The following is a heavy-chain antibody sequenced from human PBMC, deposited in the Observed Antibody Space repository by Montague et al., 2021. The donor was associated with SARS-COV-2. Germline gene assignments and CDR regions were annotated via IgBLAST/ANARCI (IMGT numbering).Heavy chain of an antibody. V-gene: IGHV4-59*08. D-gene: IGHD3-10*01. J-gene: IGHJ2*01. CDR3: VRVQEGKFGSRTYSPFWYFDL. CDR1: GSSFNGYY. CDR2: INYSGST. Sequence: SETLSLTCAVSGSSFNGYYWSWIRQPPGKGLEWIGYINYSGSTEYSPSLRSRVTMSIDTSKNQFSLKLTSVTAADTAVYYCVRVQEGKFGSRTYSPFWYFDLWGRGTLVTVSS.